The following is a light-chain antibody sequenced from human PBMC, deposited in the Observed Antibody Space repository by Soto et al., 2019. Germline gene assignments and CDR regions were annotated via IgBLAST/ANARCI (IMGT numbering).Light chain of an antibody. CDR1: CSDVGRYNF. Sequence: QSVLTQPRSVSGSPGQSVTISCTGTCSDVGRYNFVSWYQQHPDKAPKLMIYDVIKRPSGVPDRFSGSKSGNTASLTIYGLQAEDEADYHCCSYAGSYTHVFGTGTKVTVL. CDR3: CSYAGSYTHV. J-gene: IGLJ1*01. V-gene: IGLV2-11*01. CDR2: DVI.